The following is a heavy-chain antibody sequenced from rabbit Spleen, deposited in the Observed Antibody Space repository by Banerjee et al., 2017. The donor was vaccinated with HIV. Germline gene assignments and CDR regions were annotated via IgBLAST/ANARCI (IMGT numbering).Heavy chain of an antibody. CDR2: IYTGSSGST. CDR3: ARGSADDNYGYHSNL. J-gene: IGHJ4*01. V-gene: IGHV1S45*01. CDR1: GFSFSDKAV. D-gene: IGHD6-1*01. Sequence: QEQLVESGGGLVKPEGSLTLTCKASGFSFSDKAVMCWVRQAPGKGLEWIACIYTGSSGSTYYASWVNGRFTVSKTSSTTVTLQMTSLTAADTATYFCARGSADDNYGYHSNLWGPGTLVTVS.